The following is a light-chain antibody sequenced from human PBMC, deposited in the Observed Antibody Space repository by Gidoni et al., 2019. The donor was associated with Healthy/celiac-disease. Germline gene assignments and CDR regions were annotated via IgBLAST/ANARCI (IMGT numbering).Light chain of an antibody. V-gene: IGKV1-5*03. J-gene: IGKJ1*01. CDR3: QQYNSYSRT. CDR2: KAS. CDR1: QSISSW. Sequence: DIQMTQSPSTLSVSVGDRVTITCRASQSISSWLAWYQQKPGKAPKLLIYKASSLESGVPSRFSGSGSGTEFTITIRSLQPDDFATYYCQQYNSYSRTFGQGTKVEIK.